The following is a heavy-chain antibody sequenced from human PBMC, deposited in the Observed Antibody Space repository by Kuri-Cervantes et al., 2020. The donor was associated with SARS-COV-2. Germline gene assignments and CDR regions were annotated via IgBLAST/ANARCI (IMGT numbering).Heavy chain of an antibody. CDR2: IEPSDSYT. V-gene: IGHV5-10-1*01. D-gene: IGHD2-2*02. CDR1: GPRPTSYW. Sequence: GGSMTLSSMVYGPRPTSYWISWVRQMPGKGLEWMGRIEPSDSYTNYSPSFQGHVAISADKSISTAYLQWSSLKASDTAMYYCARLPCSSTSCYTRYDYYGMDVWGQGTTVTVSS. CDR3: ARLPCSSTSCYTRYDYYGMDV. J-gene: IGHJ6*02.